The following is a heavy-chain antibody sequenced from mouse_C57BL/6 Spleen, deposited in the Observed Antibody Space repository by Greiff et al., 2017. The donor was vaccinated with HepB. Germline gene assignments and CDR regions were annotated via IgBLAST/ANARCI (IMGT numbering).Heavy chain of an antibody. Sequence: EVKLMESGGGLVQPGGSLSLSCAASGFTFPDYYMSWVRQPPGKALEWLGFIRNKANGYTTEYSASVKGRFTISRDNSQSILYLQMNALRAEDSATYYCARSAHYYVSSPFAYWGQGTLVTVSA. CDR1: GFTFPDYY. V-gene: IGHV7-3*01. CDR2: IRNKANGYTT. D-gene: IGHD1-1*01. CDR3: ARSAHYYVSSPFAY. J-gene: IGHJ3*01.